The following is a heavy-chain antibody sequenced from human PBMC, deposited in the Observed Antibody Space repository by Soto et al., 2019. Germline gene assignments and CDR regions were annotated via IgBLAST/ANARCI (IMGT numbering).Heavy chain of an antibody. CDR1: GYSITACGYY. Sequence: PSETLSLTCFVSGYSITACGYYWSLIRHHPGKGLEWIGSFYSSGSIIYNPSLRSRVSISGDTSSNQFSMSLTSVTAADTARYYCARMYSSGSGWFHPWGQGTLVTVSS. J-gene: IGHJ5*02. CDR3: ARMYSSGSGWFHP. CDR2: FYSSGSI. V-gene: IGHV4-39*07. D-gene: IGHD6-19*01.